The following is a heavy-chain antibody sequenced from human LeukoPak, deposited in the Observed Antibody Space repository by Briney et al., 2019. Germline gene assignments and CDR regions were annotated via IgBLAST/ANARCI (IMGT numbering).Heavy chain of an antibody. CDR2: IYYTGKI. CDR3: VRRDAGWNYFDY. V-gene: IGHV4-59*08. Sequence: SETLSLTCAVSGGSINSHYWGWIRQPPGKGLQWIGDIYYTGKINYNPSLKSRVTITLDTSKDHLSLNLTSVLAADTAIYYCVRRDAGWNYFDYWGQGILVTVSS. D-gene: IGHD6-19*01. CDR1: GGSINSHY. J-gene: IGHJ4*02.